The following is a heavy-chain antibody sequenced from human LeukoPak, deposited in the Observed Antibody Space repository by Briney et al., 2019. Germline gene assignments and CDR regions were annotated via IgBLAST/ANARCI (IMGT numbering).Heavy chain of an antibody. CDR3: ARNIVVVPAAIYSRYYYYGMDV. D-gene: IGHD2-2*01. CDR2: INPNSGGT. J-gene: IGHJ6*02. Sequence: ASVKVSCKASGYTFTGYYMHWVRQAPGQGLEWMGWINPNSGGTNYAQKFQGRVTMTRDTSISTAYMELSRLRSDDTAMYYCARNIVVVPAAIYSRYYYYGMDVWGQGTTVTVSS. V-gene: IGHV1-2*02. CDR1: GYTFTGYY.